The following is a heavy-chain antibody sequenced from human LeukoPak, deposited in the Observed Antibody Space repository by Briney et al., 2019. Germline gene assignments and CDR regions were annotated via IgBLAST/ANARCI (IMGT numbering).Heavy chain of an antibody. V-gene: IGHV3-23*01. Sequence: GGSLRLSCAASGFTFSSYAMSWVRQAPGKGLEWVSAISGSGGSTYCADSVKGRFTISRDNSKNTLYLQMNSLRAEDTAVYYCANLRLAAAGYYFDYWGQGTLVTVSS. D-gene: IGHD6-13*01. J-gene: IGHJ4*02. CDR1: GFTFSSYA. CDR2: ISGSGGST. CDR3: ANLRLAAAGYYFDY.